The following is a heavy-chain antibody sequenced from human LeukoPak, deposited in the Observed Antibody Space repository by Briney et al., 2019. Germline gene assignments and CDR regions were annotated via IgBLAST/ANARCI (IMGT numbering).Heavy chain of an antibody. J-gene: IGHJ4*02. Sequence: GGSLRLSCAASGCTFSSYGMHWVRQAPGKGLEWVAVIWYDGSNKYYADSVKGRFTISRDNSKNTLYLQMNSLRAEDTAVYYCARAATGFEFDYWGQGTLVTVSS. D-gene: IGHD3-10*01. V-gene: IGHV3-33*01. CDR1: GCTFSSYG. CDR3: ARAATGFEFDY. CDR2: IWYDGSNK.